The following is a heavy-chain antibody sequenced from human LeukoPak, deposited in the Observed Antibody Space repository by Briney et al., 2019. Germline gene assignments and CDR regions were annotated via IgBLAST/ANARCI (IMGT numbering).Heavy chain of an antibody. V-gene: IGHV3-48*04. CDR1: GFTFSSYS. CDR3: AKDGNTLNWGSPRYFDL. D-gene: IGHD7-27*01. Sequence: GGSLRLSCAASGFTFSSYSMNWVRQAPGKGLEGVSYISSSSSTIYYADSVKGRFTISRDNDKNSLYLQMNSLRAEDTAVYYCAKDGNTLNWGSPRYFDLWGRGTLVTVSS. CDR2: ISSSSSTI. J-gene: IGHJ2*01.